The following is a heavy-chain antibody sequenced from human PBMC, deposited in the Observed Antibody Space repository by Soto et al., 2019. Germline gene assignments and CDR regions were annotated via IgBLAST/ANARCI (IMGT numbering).Heavy chain of an antibody. CDR1: GYTFTSYG. Sequence: ASVKVSCKASGYTFTSYGISWVRQAPGQGLEWMGWISAYNGNTNYAQKLQGRVTMTTDTSTSTAYTELRSLRSDDTAVYYCASHCSGGSCYPHDAFDIWGQGTMVTVSS. CDR3: ASHCSGGSCYPHDAFDI. D-gene: IGHD2-15*01. CDR2: ISAYNGNT. J-gene: IGHJ3*02. V-gene: IGHV1-18*01.